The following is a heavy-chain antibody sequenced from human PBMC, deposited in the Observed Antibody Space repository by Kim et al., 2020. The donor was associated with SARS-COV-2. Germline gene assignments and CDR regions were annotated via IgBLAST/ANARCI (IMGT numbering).Heavy chain of an antibody. CDR1: GFSLSTSGMC. CDR3: ARTQIPIAAAGSGYYYYGMDV. V-gene: IGHV2-70*01. D-gene: IGHD6-13*01. CDR2: IDWDDDK. J-gene: IGHJ6*02. Sequence: SGPTLVNPTQTLTLTCTFSGFSLSTSGMCVSWIRQPPGKALEWLALIDWDDDKYYSTSLKTRLTISKDTSKNQVALTMTNMDPVDTATYYCARTQIPIAAAGSGYYYYGMDVWGQGTTVTVSS.